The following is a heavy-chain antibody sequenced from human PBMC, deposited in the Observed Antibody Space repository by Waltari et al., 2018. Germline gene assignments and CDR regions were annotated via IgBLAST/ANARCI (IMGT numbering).Heavy chain of an antibody. D-gene: IGHD1-26*01. J-gene: IGHJ4*02. CDR2: IRADNGDT. V-gene: IGHV1-18*01. CDR3: ARGVGSAFDY. Sequence: QVQLVQSGAEMKTPGASVKVSCKASGYTLSTSGISWVRQAPGQGPEWMGWIRADNGDTGHAQKLQGRVTMTIDTSSNTAYMELRSLRFDDTAVYYCARGVGSAFDYWGQGTLVTVSS. CDR1: GYTLSTSG.